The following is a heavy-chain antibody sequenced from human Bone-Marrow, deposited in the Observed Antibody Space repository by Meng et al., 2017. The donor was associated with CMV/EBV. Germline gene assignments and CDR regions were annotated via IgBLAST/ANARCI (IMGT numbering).Heavy chain of an antibody. J-gene: IGHJ3*02. V-gene: IGHV3-23*03. CDR2: IYSGGSST. Sequence: GESLKISCAASGFTFSSYAMSWVRQAPGKGLEWVSVIYSGGSSTYYADSVKGRFTISRDNSKNTLYLQMNSLRAEDTAVYYCARDRITIFGVVMGHDAFDIWGQGKMVNV. CDR3: ARDRITIFGVVMGHDAFDI. D-gene: IGHD3-3*01. CDR1: GFTFSSYA.